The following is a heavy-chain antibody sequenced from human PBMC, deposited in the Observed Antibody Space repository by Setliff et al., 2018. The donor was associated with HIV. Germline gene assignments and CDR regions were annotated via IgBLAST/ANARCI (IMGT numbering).Heavy chain of an antibody. V-gene: IGHV4-59*01. CDR1: GGSISSYY. D-gene: IGHD3-22*01. CDR2: IYYSGST. CDR3: ARLGGSSGHADWFDP. J-gene: IGHJ5*02. Sequence: PSETLSLTCTVSGGSISSYYWSWIRQPPGKGLEWIGYIYYSGSTNYNPSLKSRVTISVDTSKNQFSLKLSSVTAADTAVYYCARLGGSSGHADWFDPWGQGTLVTVSS.